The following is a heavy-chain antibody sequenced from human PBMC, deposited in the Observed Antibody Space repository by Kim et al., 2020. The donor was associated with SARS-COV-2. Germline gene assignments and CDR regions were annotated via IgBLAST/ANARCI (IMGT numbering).Heavy chain of an antibody. J-gene: IGHJ6*02. CDR3: ASNEWFGENYYGMDV. V-gene: IGHV1-69*13. Sequence: SVKVSCKASGGTFSSYAISWVRQAPGQGLEWMGGIIPIFGTANYAQKFQGRVTITADESTSTAYMELSSLRSEDTAVYYCASNEWFGENYYGMDVWGQGTTVTVSS. CDR1: GGTFSSYA. CDR2: IIPIFGTA. D-gene: IGHD3-10*01.